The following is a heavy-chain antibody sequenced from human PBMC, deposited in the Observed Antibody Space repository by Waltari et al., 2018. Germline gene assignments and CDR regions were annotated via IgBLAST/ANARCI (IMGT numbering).Heavy chain of an antibody. V-gene: IGHV4-38-2*01. J-gene: IGHJ4*02. Sequence: QVQLQESGPGLVKPSETLSLTCAVSGYSISSGYYWGWIRQPPGKGLEWIGSIYHSGSSYYDPSLKSRVTISVDTSKNQFSLKLSSVTAADTAVYYCARRGRWYPPPGIDYWGQGTLVTVSS. CDR3: ARRGRWYPPPGIDY. CDR2: IYHSGSS. D-gene: IGHD6-13*01. CDR1: GYSISSGYY.